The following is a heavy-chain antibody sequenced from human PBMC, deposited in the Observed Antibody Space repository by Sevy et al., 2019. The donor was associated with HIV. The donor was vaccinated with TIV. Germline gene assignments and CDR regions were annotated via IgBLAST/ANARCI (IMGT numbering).Heavy chain of an antibody. D-gene: IGHD1-7*01. Sequence: GGSLRLSCAASGFTFSSHTMLWVRQAPGKGLEYVSSISPNGGRTYSANSVKGRFTISRDNSNDMLYLKMDSLRTEDMAFYYCARVAFRELLPNGLDSWGQGTLVTISS. CDR2: ISPNGGRT. CDR1: GFTFSSHT. CDR3: ARVAFRELLPNGLDS. J-gene: IGHJ4*02. V-gene: IGHV3-64*01.